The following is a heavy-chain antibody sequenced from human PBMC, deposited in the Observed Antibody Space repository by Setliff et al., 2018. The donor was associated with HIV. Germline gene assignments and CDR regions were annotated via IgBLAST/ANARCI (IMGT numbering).Heavy chain of an antibody. CDR1: GYIFNTNG. V-gene: IGHV1-18*01. Sequence: ASVKVSCKGSGYIFNTNGISWVRQAPGQGLEWMGWISAYNGNSNYAQKFQGRVTMTTDTSTSTAYMEVRSLRSDDTAFYYCVRDLGVDTTLIFFDYWGQGTLVTVSS. D-gene: IGHD5-18*01. CDR2: ISAYNGNS. J-gene: IGHJ4*02. CDR3: VRDLGVDTTLIFFDY.